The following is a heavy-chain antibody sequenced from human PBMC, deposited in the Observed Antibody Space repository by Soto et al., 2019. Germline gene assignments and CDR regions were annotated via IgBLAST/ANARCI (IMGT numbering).Heavy chain of an antibody. J-gene: IGHJ4*02. V-gene: IGHV3-21*01. D-gene: IGHD4-17*01. Sequence: EVQLVESGGGLVKPGGSLRLSCAASGFTFSSYSMNWVRQAPGKGLEWVSSISSSSSYIYYADSVKGRFTISRDNAKNTLYLQRNSLRADDTAVYYCARDPAYTYGDYVVSHWGQGTLVTVSS. CDR1: GFTFSSYS. CDR2: ISSSSSYI. CDR3: ARDPAYTYGDYVVSH.